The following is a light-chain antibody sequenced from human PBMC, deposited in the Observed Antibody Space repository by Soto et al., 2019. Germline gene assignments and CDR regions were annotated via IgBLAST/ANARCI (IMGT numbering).Light chain of an antibody. V-gene: IGKV1-5*01. Sequence: DIPMTQSPSTLSASVGDRVTITCRASQSISSWLAWYQQKPGKAPKLLIYDASSLESGVPSRFSGSGSGTEFTLTISSLQPDDFATYYCQQYNTPLLTFGQGTKVEIK. CDR3: QQYNTPLLT. J-gene: IGKJ1*01. CDR1: QSISSW. CDR2: DAS.